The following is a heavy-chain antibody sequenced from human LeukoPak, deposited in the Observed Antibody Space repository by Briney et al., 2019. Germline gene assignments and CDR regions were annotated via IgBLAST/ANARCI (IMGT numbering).Heavy chain of an antibody. CDR2: ISGSGGST. D-gene: IGHD3-22*01. V-gene: IGHV3-23*01. J-gene: IGHJ3*02. CDR3: AKDEYYYDSSGYSVVNAFDI. Sequence: GGSLRLSCAASGFTFSSYGMSWVRQAPGKGLEWVSGISGSGGSTYYADSVKGRFTISRDNSKNTLYLQMNSLRAEDTAVYYCAKDEYYYDSSGYSVVNAFDIWGQGTMVTVSS. CDR1: GFTFSSYG.